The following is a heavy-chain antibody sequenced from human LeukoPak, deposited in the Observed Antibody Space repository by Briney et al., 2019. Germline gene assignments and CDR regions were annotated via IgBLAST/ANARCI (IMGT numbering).Heavy chain of an antibody. Sequence: ASVKVSCKASGYTFTGYYMHWVRQAPGQGLEWMGWINPNSGGTNYAQKFQGRVTMTRDTSISTAYRELSRLRSDDTAVYYCARDTIFGVAHYYMDVWGKGTTVTVSS. D-gene: IGHD3-3*01. CDR3: ARDTIFGVAHYYMDV. V-gene: IGHV1-2*02. CDR1: GYTFTGYY. J-gene: IGHJ6*03. CDR2: INPNSGGT.